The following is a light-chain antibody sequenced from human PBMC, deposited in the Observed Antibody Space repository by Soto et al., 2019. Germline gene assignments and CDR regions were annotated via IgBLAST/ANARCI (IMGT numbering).Light chain of an antibody. CDR3: TSYAGSNKLGV. CDR1: SNDVGGYNY. V-gene: IGLV2-8*01. J-gene: IGLJ1*01. Sequence: QSVLTQPPSASGSPGQSVTISCTGTSNDVGGYNYVSWYQQHPGKAPKLMIYEVNKRPSGVPDRFSGSKSGNTASLTVSGLQAEDEADYYCTSYAGSNKLGVFGTGTKVT. CDR2: EVN.